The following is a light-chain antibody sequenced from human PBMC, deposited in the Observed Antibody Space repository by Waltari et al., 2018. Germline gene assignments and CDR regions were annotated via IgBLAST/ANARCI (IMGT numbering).Light chain of an antibody. J-gene: IGLJ1*01. CDR1: RHTIRPGYV. V-gene: IGLV1-40*01. CDR2: GNT. Sequence: QTVLTQPPSVSGAPGQRVTLPCTGSRHTIRPGYVVPRYQQLPGTAPKLLIYGNTYRPSGVPDRFSGSKSGTSASLAITGLQADDEATYYCQSYDSSLGGSVFGTGTKVTVL. CDR3: QSYDSSLGGSV.